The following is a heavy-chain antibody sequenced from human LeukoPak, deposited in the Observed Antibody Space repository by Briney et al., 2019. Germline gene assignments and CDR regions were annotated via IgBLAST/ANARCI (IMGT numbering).Heavy chain of an antibody. Sequence: SVKVSCKASGGTFSSYAISWVRQAPGQGLEWMGGIIPIFGTANYAQKFQGRVTITADESTSTAYMELSSLRSEDTAVYYCARALGYCGSTSCYLPHWGQGTLVTVSS. J-gene: IGHJ4*02. D-gene: IGHD2-2*01. CDR3: ARALGYCGSTSCYLPH. CDR2: IIPIFGTA. V-gene: IGHV1-69*01. CDR1: GGTFSSYA.